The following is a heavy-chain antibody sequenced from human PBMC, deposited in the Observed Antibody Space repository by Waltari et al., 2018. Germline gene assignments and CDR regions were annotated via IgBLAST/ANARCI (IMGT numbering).Heavy chain of an antibody. CDR2: IKSKTDGGTT. CDR1: GFTFSNAW. D-gene: IGHD3-22*01. J-gene: IGHJ3*02. CDR3: TTAPTYYYDSSGYSPDAFDI. V-gene: IGHV3-15*01. Sequence: EVQLVESGGGLVKPGGSRRLSCAASGFTFSNAWMSWVRQAPGKGLEWVGRIKSKTDGGTTDYAAPVKGRFTISRDDSKNTLYLQMNSLKTEDTAVYYCTTAPTYYYDSSGYSPDAFDIWGQGTMVTVSS.